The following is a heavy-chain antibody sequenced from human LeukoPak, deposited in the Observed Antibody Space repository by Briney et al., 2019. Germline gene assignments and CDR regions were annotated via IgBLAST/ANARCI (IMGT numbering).Heavy chain of an antibody. CDR2: IYPGDSDT. Sequence: GESLKISCKGSGYSFTSYWIGWVRQMPGKGLEWMGIIYPGDSDTRYSPSFQGQVTISADKSISTAYLQWSSLKASDTAMYYCARQRGYSGYDSEIDYCGQGTLVTVSS. J-gene: IGHJ4*02. D-gene: IGHD5-12*01. V-gene: IGHV5-51*01. CDR1: GYSFTSYW. CDR3: ARQRGYSGYDSEIDY.